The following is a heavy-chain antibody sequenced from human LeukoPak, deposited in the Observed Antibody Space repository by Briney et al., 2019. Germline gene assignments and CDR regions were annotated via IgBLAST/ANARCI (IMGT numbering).Heavy chain of an antibody. V-gene: IGHV3-66*04. CDR2: IRSDGTT. CDR3: ARRRGGYGEGELDY. D-gene: IGHD4-17*01. J-gene: IGHJ4*02. CDR1: GFIASNKY. Sequence: GGSLRLSCAASGFIASNKYMSWVRQVPGKGLEWVSTIRSDGTTDYADSVKGRFTISRDDSKNTLYLQMNSLRVEDTAVYSCARRRGGYGEGELDYWGQGTLVTVSS.